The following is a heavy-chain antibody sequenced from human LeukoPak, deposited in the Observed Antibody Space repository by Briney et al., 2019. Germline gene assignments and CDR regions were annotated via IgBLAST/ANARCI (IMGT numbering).Heavy chain of an antibody. D-gene: IGHD3-9*01. J-gene: IGHJ6*03. CDR1: GFTFNKYW. CDR3: ARDFRTKNLGYFDWLYYMDV. Sequence: GSLRLSCAAAGFTFNKYWMSWVRQATGKGLEWIGRIYTSGSTNYNPSLKSRVTMSVDTSKNQFSLKLSSVTAADTAVYYCARDFRTKNLGYFDWLYYMDVWGKGTTVTISS. CDR2: IYTSGST. V-gene: IGHV4-4*07.